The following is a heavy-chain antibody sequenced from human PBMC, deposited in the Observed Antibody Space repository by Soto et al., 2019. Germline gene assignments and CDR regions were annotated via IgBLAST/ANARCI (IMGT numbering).Heavy chain of an antibody. J-gene: IGHJ4*02. CDR2: IYHSGST. D-gene: IGHD3-10*01. CDR1: GYSISSGYY. CDR3: ARVGVSMVRGVIPPLFDY. V-gene: IGHV4-38-2*01. Sequence: PSETLSLTCAVSGYSISSGYYWGWIRQPPGKGLEWIGSIYHSGSTYYNPSLKSRVTISVDTSKNQFSLKLSSVTAADTAVYYCARVGVSMVRGVIPPLFDYWGQGTLVTVSS.